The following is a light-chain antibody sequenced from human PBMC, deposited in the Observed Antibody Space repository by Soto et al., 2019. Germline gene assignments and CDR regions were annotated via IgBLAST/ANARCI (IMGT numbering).Light chain of an antibody. J-gene: IGLJ2*01. Sequence: QSALTQPASVSGSPGKSVSISCTGTSGDIGTYKYVSWYQQYPGKAPKLIIYNIRGRPSGVSSRFSGSQSGNTASLAISGLRAEDEADFFCSAYVDSGAVIFGRGTKLTVL. V-gene: IGLV2-14*01. CDR1: SGDIGTYKY. CDR3: SAYVDSGAVI. CDR2: NIR.